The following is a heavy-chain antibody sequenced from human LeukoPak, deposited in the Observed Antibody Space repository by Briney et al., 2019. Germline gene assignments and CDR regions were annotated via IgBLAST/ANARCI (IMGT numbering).Heavy chain of an antibody. CDR1: GGSINSGDYY. D-gene: IGHD6-6*01. CDR3: AREKYNYYYYYGMDV. Sequence: SQTLSLTCTVSGGSINSGDYYWSWIRQPPGKGLEWIRYIYYSGSTYYNPSLKSRVTISVDTSKNQFSLKLSSVTAADTAVYYCAREKYNYYYYYGMDVWGQGTTVTVSS. CDR2: IYYSGST. V-gene: IGHV4-30-4*01. J-gene: IGHJ6*02.